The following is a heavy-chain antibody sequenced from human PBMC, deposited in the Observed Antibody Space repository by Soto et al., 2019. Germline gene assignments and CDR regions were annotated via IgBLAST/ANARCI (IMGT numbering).Heavy chain of an antibody. D-gene: IGHD6-19*01. CDR2: ISWNSGSI. CDR3: AKGESSAVAGNCYFDD. J-gene: IGHJ4*02. CDR1: GFTFDDYA. Sequence: EVQLVESGGGLVQPGRSLRVSCAASGFTFDDYAMHWVRQAPGKGLEWVSGISWNSGSIGYADSVKGRFTISRDNAKNSLYLEMNSLRAEDSALYYCAKGESSAVAGNCYFDDWGQGTLVTVSS. V-gene: IGHV3-9*01.